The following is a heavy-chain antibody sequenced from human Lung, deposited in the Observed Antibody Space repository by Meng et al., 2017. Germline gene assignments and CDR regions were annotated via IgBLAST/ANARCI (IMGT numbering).Heavy chain of an antibody. Sequence: QVQLVQSGAEVKKPGPPVKASCKASGYSFTCCGISWVRQAPGQGLEWLGWISAYSGYTNYAQKLQGRVTMTTDTSTSTAYMELRSLSSDDTALYYCARNSNSSVVDYWGQGTLVTVSS. CDR2: ISAYSGYT. CDR1: GYSFTCCG. CDR3: ARNSNSSVVDY. D-gene: IGHD6-6*01. J-gene: IGHJ4*02. V-gene: IGHV1-18*01.